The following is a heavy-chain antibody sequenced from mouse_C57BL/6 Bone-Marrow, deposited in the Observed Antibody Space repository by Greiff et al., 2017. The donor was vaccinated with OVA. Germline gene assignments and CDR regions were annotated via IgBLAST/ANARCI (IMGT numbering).Heavy chain of an antibody. J-gene: IGHJ4*01. CDR3: ARKSMHYYGSSHYAMDY. Sequence: QVQLQQPGAELVKPGASVKLSCKASGYTFTSYWMHWVKQRPGQGLEWIGMIHPNSGSTNYNEKFKSKATLTVDKSSSTAYMQLSSLTSEDSAVYYCARKSMHYYGSSHYAMDYWGQGTSVTVSS. CDR2: IHPNSGST. CDR1: GYTFTSYW. D-gene: IGHD1-1*01. V-gene: IGHV1-64*01.